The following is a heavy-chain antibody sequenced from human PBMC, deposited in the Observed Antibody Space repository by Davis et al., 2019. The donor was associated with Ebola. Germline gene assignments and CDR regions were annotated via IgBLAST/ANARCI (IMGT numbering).Heavy chain of an antibody. J-gene: IGHJ4*02. D-gene: IGHD2-15*01. CDR2: IGSTTNFI. Sequence: GESLKIPCEASGFTFSSYCMNWVRQAPGKGLECVPSIGSTTNFIYYADSVKGRFTIFRDNAKNSLFLQMNSLRAEDTAVYYCARDGSNSYFDYWGQGNLVTVSS. CDR1: GFTFSSYC. V-gene: IGHV3-21*01. CDR3: ARDGSNSYFDY.